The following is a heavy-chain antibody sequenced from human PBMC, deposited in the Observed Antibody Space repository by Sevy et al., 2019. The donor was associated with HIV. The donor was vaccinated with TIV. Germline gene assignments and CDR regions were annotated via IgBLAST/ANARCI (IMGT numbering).Heavy chain of an antibody. CDR1: GGSFSGYY. V-gene: IGHV4-34*01. CDR2: INHSGST. Sequence: SETLSLTCAVYGGSFSGYYWSWIRQPPGKGLEWIGEINHSGSTNYNPSLKSRVTISVDTSKNQFSLKLSSVTAADTAVYYCAHCSGGSCLYPYRGQGTLVTVSS. J-gene: IGHJ4*02. CDR3: AHCSGGSCLYPY. D-gene: IGHD2-15*01.